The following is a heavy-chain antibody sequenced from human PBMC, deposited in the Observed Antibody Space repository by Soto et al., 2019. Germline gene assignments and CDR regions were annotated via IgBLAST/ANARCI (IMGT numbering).Heavy chain of an antibody. V-gene: IGHV3-33*01. J-gene: IGHJ6*02. Sequence: PGGSLRLSCSASGSTFSRYGMHWVRQAPGKGLEWVTVIWYDGSDTYYADSVKGRFTISRDNSKNTLYLQMNSLRAEDTALYYWARNYYDDGMDVWGQGTTVTVSS. CDR3: ARNYYDDGMDV. CDR1: GSTFSRYG. CDR2: IWYDGSDT. D-gene: IGHD3-22*01.